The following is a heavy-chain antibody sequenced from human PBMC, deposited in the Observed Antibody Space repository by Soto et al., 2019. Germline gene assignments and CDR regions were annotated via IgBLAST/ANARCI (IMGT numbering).Heavy chain of an antibody. CDR3: ARSDYGDYAFDY. CDR1: GYSFTSYW. D-gene: IGHD4-17*01. J-gene: IGHJ4*02. CDR2: IYPGDSDT. V-gene: IGHV5-51*01. Sequence: GESLKISCQGSGYSFTSYWIGWVRQMPGKGLEWMGIIYPGDSDTRYSPSIQGQVTISADKSISTAYRQGSSLKASDTAIYYCARSDYGDYAFDYWGQGTLVTVPS.